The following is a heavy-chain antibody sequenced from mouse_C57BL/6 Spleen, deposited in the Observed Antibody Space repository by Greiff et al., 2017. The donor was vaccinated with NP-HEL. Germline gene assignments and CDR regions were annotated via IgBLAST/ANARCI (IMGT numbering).Heavy chain of an antibody. CDR2: IDPETGGT. CDR3: TKGPHGSSFFDY. Sequence: LVRPGASVTLSCKASGYTFTDYEMHWVKQTPVHGLEWIGAIDPETGGTAYNQKFKGKAILTADKSSSTAYMELRSLTSEDSAVYYCTKGPHGSSFFDYWGQGTTLTVSS. V-gene: IGHV1-15*01. J-gene: IGHJ2*01. D-gene: IGHD1-1*01. CDR1: GYTFTDYE.